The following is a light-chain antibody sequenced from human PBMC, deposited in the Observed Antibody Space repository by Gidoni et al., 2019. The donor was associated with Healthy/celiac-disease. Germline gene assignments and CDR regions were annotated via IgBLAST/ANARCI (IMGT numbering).Light chain of an antibody. CDR2: KAS. Sequence: DLPMPPSPSTLSASVGDRVTIPCRASQSLSSRWAWYQQKPGKAPKLLIYKASSLASGVPSRFSGSGSGTEFTLTSSRLQPDDFETYYCQQYNSYPWTFGQGTKVEIK. J-gene: IGKJ1*01. CDR1: QSLSSR. CDR3: QQYNSYPWT. V-gene: IGKV1-5*03.